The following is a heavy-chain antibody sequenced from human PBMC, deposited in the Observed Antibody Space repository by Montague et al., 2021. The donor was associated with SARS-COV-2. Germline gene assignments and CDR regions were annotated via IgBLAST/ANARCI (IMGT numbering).Heavy chain of an antibody. V-gene: IGHV3-33*01. CDR3: VRHTDF. Sequence: SLRLSCAASGFTFSDFGMHWVRQAPGKGLEWVAVMWFDGTNKYYADSVKGRFTISRDDSKNTLYLQMNSLRAEDAAVYYCVRHTDFWGQGTLVTVSS. CDR1: GFTFSDFG. J-gene: IGHJ4*02. CDR2: MWFDGTNK.